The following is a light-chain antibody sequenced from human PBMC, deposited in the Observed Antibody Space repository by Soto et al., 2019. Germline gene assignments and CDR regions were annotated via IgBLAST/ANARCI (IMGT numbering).Light chain of an antibody. Sequence: DSQMTQYPSTLSASVGDRVTITCRASQSISSWLAWYQQKPGKAPKLLISKASTLQSGVPPRFSGSGSGTEFTLTISRLQPDDFATYSCQQYESYPMTFGGGTKVEIK. J-gene: IGKJ4*01. V-gene: IGKV1-5*03. CDR3: QQYESYPMT. CDR1: QSISSW. CDR2: KAS.